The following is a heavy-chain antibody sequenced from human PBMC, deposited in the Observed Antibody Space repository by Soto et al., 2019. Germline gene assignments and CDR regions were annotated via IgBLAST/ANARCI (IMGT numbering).Heavy chain of an antibody. CDR2: IYPGDSGT. CDR3: ARIISPWSDY. Sequence: GESLKISCKGSGYSFTSYWIGWVRQVPGKGLEWMGIIYPGDSGTRYSPSFQGQVTIPADKSISTAYLQWSSLKASDTAMYYCARIISPWSDYWGQGTLVTVSS. V-gene: IGHV5-51*01. J-gene: IGHJ4*02. D-gene: IGHD3-10*01. CDR1: GYSFTSYW.